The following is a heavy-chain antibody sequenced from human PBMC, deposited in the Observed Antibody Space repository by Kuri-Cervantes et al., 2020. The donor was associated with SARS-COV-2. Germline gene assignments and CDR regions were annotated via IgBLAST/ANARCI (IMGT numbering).Heavy chain of an antibody. CDR2: IYYSGST. Sequence: ESLKISCTVSGGSISSYYWSWIRQPPGKGLEWIGYIYYSGSTNYNPSLKSRVTISVDTSKNQFSLKLSSVTAADTAVYYCARDGSSRDYWGQGTRVTVSS. D-gene: IGHD6-13*01. CDR3: ARDGSSRDY. CDR1: GGSISSYY. J-gene: IGHJ4*02. V-gene: IGHV4-59*12.